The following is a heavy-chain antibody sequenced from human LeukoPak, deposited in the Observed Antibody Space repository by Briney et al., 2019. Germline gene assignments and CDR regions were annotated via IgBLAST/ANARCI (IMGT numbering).Heavy chain of an antibody. V-gene: IGHV4-39*01. CDR2: IYYSGST. CDR1: GGSISSSSYY. J-gene: IGHJ4*02. D-gene: IGHD3-9*01. Sequence: SETLSLTCTVSGGSISSSSYYWGWIRQPPGKGLEWIGSIYYSGSTYYNPSLKSRVTISVDTSKNQFSLKLSSVTAADTAVYYCASGARGWLRVHKFDYWGQGTLVTVSS. CDR3: ASGARGWLRVHKFDY.